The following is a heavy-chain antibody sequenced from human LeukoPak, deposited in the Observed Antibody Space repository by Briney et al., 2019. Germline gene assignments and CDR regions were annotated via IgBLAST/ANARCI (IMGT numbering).Heavy chain of an antibody. V-gene: IGHV1-18*01. CDR1: GYTFTSYG. D-gene: IGHD3-16*02. CDR3: ARDTPHLHYDYVWGSYRYTLDY. J-gene: IGHJ4*02. CDR2: ISAYNGNT. Sequence: ASMKVSCKASGYTFTSYGISWVRQAPGQGLEWMGWISAYNGNTNYAQKLQGRVTMTTDTSTSTAYMELRSLRSDDTAVYYCARDTPHLHYDYVWGSYRYTLDYWGQGTLVTVSS.